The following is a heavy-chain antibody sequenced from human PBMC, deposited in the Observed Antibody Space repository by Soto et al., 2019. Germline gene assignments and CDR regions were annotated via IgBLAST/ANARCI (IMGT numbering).Heavy chain of an antibody. J-gene: IGHJ6*02. Sequence: SQTLSLTCAISGDSVSSNSAAWNWIRQSPSRGLEWLGRTYYRSKWYNDYAVSVKSRITINPDTSKNQFSLQLNSVTPEDTAVYYRAREPIAARNYYYYGMDVWGQGTTVTVSS. CDR1: GDSVSSNSAA. CDR3: AREPIAARNYYYYGMDV. D-gene: IGHD6-6*01. V-gene: IGHV6-1*01. CDR2: TYYRSKWYN.